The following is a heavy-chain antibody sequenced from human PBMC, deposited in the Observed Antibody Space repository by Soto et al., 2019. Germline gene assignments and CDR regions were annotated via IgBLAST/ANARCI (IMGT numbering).Heavy chain of an antibody. J-gene: IGHJ3*02. CDR3: ARESKNYGDNGHTFDI. Sequence: QVQLVESGGGVVQPGRSLRLSCAASGFTFSNYGIHWVRQAPGKGLEWVALVWYDGGNKYYADCVKGRFTISRDNSKNTLYLQMDSLRAEDTAVYYCARESKNYGDNGHTFDIWGQGTMVTVSS. CDR2: VWYDGGNK. D-gene: IGHD4-17*01. V-gene: IGHV3-33*01. CDR1: GFTFSNYG.